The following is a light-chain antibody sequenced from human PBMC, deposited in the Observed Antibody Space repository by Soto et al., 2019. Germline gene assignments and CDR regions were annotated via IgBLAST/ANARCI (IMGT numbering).Light chain of an antibody. CDR3: QQYNSSPLT. CDR1: QSISTW. Sequence: DIQMTQSPSTLSASVGDRVTITCRASQSISTWLAWFQQKPGKAPNLLIYKASNLESGVTSRFSGSGSGTEFTLTISTLQPDDFATYYCQQYNSSPLTFGGGTKVEIK. V-gene: IGKV1-5*03. CDR2: KAS. J-gene: IGKJ4*01.